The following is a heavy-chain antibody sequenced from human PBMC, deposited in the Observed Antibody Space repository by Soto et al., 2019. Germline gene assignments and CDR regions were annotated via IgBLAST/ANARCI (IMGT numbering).Heavy chain of an antibody. J-gene: IGHJ5*02. D-gene: IGHD4-17*01. CDR1: GYTFTSYD. CDR2: MNPTSGNT. Sequence: QVQLVQSGAEVKKPGASVKVSCKASGYTFTSYDINWVRQATGQGFEYLGWMNPTSGNTGYVKKFQGRVTTPXXXSXXTAYMELTSLRSEDTAVYYCARGIMYGDYSRWFDPWGPGTLVTVSS. CDR3: ARGIMYGDYSRWFDP. V-gene: IGHV1-8*01.